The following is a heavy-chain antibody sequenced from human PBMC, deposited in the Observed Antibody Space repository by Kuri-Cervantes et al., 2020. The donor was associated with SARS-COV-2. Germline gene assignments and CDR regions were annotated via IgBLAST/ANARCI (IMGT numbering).Heavy chain of an antibody. V-gene: IGHV1-46*01. Sequence: ASVKVSCKASGYTFTSYYMHWVRQAPGQGLEWMGIINPSGGSTSYAQKFQGRVTMTRDTSTSTVYMELSSLRSEDTAVYYCAREGVGAHKGYHMDVWGKGTTVTVSS. D-gene: IGHD1-26*01. CDR2: INPSGGST. J-gene: IGHJ6*03. CDR1: GYTFTSYY. CDR3: AREGVGAHKGYHMDV.